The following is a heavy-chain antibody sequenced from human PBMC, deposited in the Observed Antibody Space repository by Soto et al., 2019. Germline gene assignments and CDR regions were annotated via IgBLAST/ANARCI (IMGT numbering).Heavy chain of an antibody. CDR2: IYSSGNT. D-gene: IGHD6-6*01. Sequence: KTSETLSLTCTVSGGSISSSSYYWGWIRQPPGKGLEWIGIIYSSGNTYYNPSLKSRVTISVDTSKNQFSLKVNSVTAADTAVYYCASPGSSSSLSFEYWGQGTLVTVSS. CDR1: GGSISSSSYY. J-gene: IGHJ4*02. CDR3: ASPGSSSSLSFEY. V-gene: IGHV4-39*01.